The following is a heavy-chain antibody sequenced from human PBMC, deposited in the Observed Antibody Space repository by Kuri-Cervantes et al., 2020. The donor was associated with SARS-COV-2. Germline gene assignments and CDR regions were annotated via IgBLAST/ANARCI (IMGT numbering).Heavy chain of an antibody. J-gene: IGHJ4*02. CDR1: GFTFSSYG. Sequence: GESLKISCAASGFTFSSYGISWVRQAPGQGLGWMGWISAYNGNTNYAQKLLGRVTMTTDTSTSTAYMELRSLRSDDTAVYYCARATLAVAGDNFDYWGQGTLVTVSS. D-gene: IGHD6-19*01. V-gene: IGHV1-18*04. CDR3: ARATLAVAGDNFDY. CDR2: ISAYNGNT.